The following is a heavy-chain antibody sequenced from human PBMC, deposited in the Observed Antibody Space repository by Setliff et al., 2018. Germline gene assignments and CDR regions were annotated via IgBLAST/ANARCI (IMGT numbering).Heavy chain of an antibody. CDR2: ISAYSGNT. Sequence: ASVKVSCKASGCTFSNYGITWVRQAPGQGLEWMGWISAYSGNTKYALTLQGRVTMTTDSSTDTAYLELRSLKSDDTAVYYCSRLVRYCTTTTCQRLSGGEYWGQGTLVTVSS. D-gene: IGHD2-8*01. CDR3: SRLVRYCTTTTCQRLSGGEY. V-gene: IGHV1-18*04. J-gene: IGHJ4*02. CDR1: GCTFSNYG.